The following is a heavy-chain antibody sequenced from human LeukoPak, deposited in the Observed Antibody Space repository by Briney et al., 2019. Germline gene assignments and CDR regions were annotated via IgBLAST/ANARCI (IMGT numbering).Heavy chain of an antibody. CDR3: ARATYYYDSSGFEFDY. J-gene: IGHJ4*02. Sequence: ASETLSLTCTVSSGSISSYYWSWIRQPPGKGLEWLGYIYYSGSTNYNPSLKSRVTISVDTSKNQFSLKLSSVTAADTAVYYCARATYYYDSSGFEFDYWGQGTLVTVSS. CDR1: SGSISSYY. CDR2: IYYSGST. V-gene: IGHV4-59*01. D-gene: IGHD3-22*01.